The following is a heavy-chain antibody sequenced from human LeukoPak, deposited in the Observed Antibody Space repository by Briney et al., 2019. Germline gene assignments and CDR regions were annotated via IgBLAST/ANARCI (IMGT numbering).Heavy chain of an antibody. V-gene: IGHV5-51*01. CDR2: IYPGDSDT. D-gene: IGHD3-22*01. Sequence: GESLKISCKGSGYRFTNYWIGWVRQMPGKGLELMGSIYPGDSDTRYSPPFQGQVTISADKSITTAYLQWSSLKASDTAIYYCTRQGVYYSDSSAFYYWGQGTLVTVSS. CDR3: TRQGVYYSDSSAFYY. J-gene: IGHJ4*02. CDR1: GYRFTNYW.